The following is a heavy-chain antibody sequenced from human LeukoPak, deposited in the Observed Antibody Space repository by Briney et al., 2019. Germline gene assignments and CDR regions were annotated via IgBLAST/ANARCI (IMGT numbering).Heavy chain of an antibody. CDR1: GYSFTSYW. D-gene: IGHD5-12*01. V-gene: IGHV5-10-1*01. CDR2: IDPSDSYT. CDR3: ARHISGYSGYAHNFDY. Sequence: GESLKISCKGSGYSFTSYWISWVRQMPGKGLEWMGRIDPSDSYTNYSPSFQGHVTISADKSIGTAYLQWSSLKASDTAMYYCARHISGYSGYAHNFDYWGQGTLVTVSS. J-gene: IGHJ4*02.